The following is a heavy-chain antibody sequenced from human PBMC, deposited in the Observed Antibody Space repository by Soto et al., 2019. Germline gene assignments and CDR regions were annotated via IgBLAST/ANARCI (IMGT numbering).Heavy chain of an antibody. J-gene: IGHJ5*02. CDR2: IYATGTT. CDR3: VRDGTKTLREWFDP. CDR1: GASISGFY. V-gene: IGHV4-4*07. Sequence: SETLSLTCTVSGASISGFYWSWIRKSAGKGLEWIGRIYATGTTDYNPSLKSRVMMSVDTSKKQFSLKLRSVTAADTAVYYCVRDGTKTLREWFDPWGQGISVTVPQ. D-gene: IGHD1-1*01.